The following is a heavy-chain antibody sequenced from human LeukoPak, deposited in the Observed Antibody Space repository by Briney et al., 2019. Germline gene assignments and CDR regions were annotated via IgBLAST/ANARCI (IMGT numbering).Heavy chain of an antibody. Sequence: GGSLRLSCAASGFTFSSYAMHWVRQAPGKGLEWVAVISYDGSNKYYADPVKGRFTISRDNSKNTLYLQMNSLRAEDTAVYYCARDYSSSSRYFDYWGQGTLVTVSS. D-gene: IGHD6-6*01. V-gene: IGHV3-30*04. CDR3: ARDYSSSSRYFDY. CDR2: ISYDGSNK. CDR1: GFTFSSYA. J-gene: IGHJ4*02.